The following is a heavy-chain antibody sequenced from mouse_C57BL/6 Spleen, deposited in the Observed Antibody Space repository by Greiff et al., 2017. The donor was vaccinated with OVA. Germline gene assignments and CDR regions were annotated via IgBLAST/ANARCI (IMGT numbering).Heavy chain of an antibody. J-gene: IGHJ4*01. V-gene: IGHV2-3*01. CDR2: IWGDGST. Sequence: VKLVESGPGLVAPSQSLSITCTVSGFSLTSYGVSWVRQPPGKGLEWLGVIWGDGSTNYHSALISRLSISKDNSKSQVFLKLNSLQTDDTATYYCAKPFTTVVGGAMDYWGQGTSVTVSS. D-gene: IGHD1-1*01. CDR1: GFSLTSYG. CDR3: AKPFTTVVGGAMDY.